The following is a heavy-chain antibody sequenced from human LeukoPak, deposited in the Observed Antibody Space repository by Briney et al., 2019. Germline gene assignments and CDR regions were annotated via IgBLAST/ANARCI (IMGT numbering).Heavy chain of an antibody. J-gene: IGHJ2*01. Sequence: ASVKVSCKASGYTFTSYDINWVRQATGQGLEWMGWMNPNSGNTGYAQKFQGRVTMTRNTSISTAYMELSSLRSEDTAMYYCARAVNGGSSWYPTSWYFDLWGRGTLVTVSS. CDR1: GYTFTSYD. V-gene: IGHV1-8*01. D-gene: IGHD6-13*01. CDR3: ARAVNGGSSWYPTSWYFDL. CDR2: MNPNSGNT.